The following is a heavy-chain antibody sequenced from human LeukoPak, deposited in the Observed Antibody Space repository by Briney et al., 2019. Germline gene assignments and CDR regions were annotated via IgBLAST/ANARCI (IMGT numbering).Heavy chain of an antibody. Sequence: GGSLRLSCAASRFTFSSYWMSWVRQAPGKGLEWVANIKQDGSEKYYVDSVKGRFTISRDNAKNSLYLQMNSLRAEDTAVYYCASQLERRQGWFDPWGQGILVTVSS. J-gene: IGHJ5*02. CDR3: ASQLERRQGWFDP. V-gene: IGHV3-7*01. CDR1: RFTFSSYW. D-gene: IGHD1-1*01. CDR2: IKQDGSEK.